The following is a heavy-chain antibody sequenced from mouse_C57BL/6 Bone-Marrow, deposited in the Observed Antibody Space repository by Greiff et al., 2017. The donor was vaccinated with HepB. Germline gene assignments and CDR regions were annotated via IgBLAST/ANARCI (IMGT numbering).Heavy chain of an antibody. CDR2: INPSNGGT. J-gene: IGHJ3*01. CDR3: AIQIFDYDEVAY. CDR1: GYTFTSYW. V-gene: IGHV1-53*01. D-gene: IGHD2-4*01. Sequence: QVQLKQSGTELVKPGASVKLSCKASGYTFTSYWMHWVKQRPGQGLEWIGNINPSNGGTNYNEKFKSKATLTVDKSSSTAYMQLSSLTSEDSAVYYCAIQIFDYDEVAYWGQGTLVTVSA.